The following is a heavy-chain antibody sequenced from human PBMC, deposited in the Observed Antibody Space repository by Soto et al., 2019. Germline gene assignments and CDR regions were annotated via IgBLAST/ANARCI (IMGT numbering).Heavy chain of an antibody. J-gene: IGHJ6*02. CDR1: GYSFTSYW. CDR3: ARREVMVVTAASRYYGMDV. V-gene: IGHV5-10-1*01. Sequence: GESLKISCKGSGYSFTSYWISWVRQMSGKGLEWMGRIDPSDSYTNYSPSFQGHVTISADKSISTAYLQWSSLKASDTAMYYCARREVMVVTAASRYYGMDVWGQGTTVTVS. D-gene: IGHD2-21*02. CDR2: IDPSDSYT.